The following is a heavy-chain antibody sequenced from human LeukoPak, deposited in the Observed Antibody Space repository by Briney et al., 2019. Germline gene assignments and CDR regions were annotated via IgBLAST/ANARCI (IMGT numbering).Heavy chain of an antibody. D-gene: IGHD2-21*01. CDR1: GGTFSSYA. V-gene: IGHV1-69*01. CDR3: ARDSSEFRSLIPH. J-gene: IGHJ1*01. CDR2: IIPMFGTA. Sequence: ASVKVSCKASGGTFSSYAISWVRQAPGRGLEWMGGIIPMFGTAKYAQKFRGRVTITADESTSTAYMELRSLRSEDTAVYYCARDSSEFRSLIPHWGQGTLVTVSS.